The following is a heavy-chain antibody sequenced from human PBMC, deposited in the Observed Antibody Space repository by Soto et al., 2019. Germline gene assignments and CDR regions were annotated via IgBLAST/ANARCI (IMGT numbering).Heavy chain of an antibody. CDR2: INPSGGST. J-gene: IGHJ3*02. CDR3: ARDRMVVVVAADDAFDS. D-gene: IGHD2-15*01. V-gene: IGHV1-46*01. CDR1: GYTFTSYY. Sequence: ASVKVSCKASGYTFTSYYMHWVRQAPGQGLEWMGIINPSGGSTSYAQKFQGRVTMTRDTSTSTVYMELSSLRSEDTAVYYCARDRMVVVVAADDAFDSWGQGTMVTVSS.